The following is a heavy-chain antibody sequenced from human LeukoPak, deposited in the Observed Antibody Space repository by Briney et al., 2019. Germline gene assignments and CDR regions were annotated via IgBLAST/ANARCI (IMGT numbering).Heavy chain of an antibody. D-gene: IGHD6-19*01. CDR2: IRYDGSNK. CDR1: GFTFSSYG. V-gene: IGHV3-30*02. Sequence: PGGSLRLSCAASGFTFSSYGMHWVRQAPGKGLEWVAFIRYDGSNKYYADSVKGRFTISRDNSKNTLYLQMNSLRAEDTAVYYCAKDLGRVQWLGPPHHWGQGTLVTVSS. CDR3: AKDLGRVQWLGPPHH. J-gene: IGHJ5*02.